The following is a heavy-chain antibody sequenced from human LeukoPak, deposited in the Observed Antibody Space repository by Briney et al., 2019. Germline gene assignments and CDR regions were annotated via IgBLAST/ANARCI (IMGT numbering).Heavy chain of an antibody. CDR3: ARHAPSPLSSDWFDP. D-gene: IGHD2-15*01. J-gene: IGHJ5*02. CDR1: GGSISSSSYY. CDR2: IYYSGNT. V-gene: IGHV4-39*01. Sequence: SETLSLTCTVSGGSISSSSYYWGWIRQPPGKGLEWIGSIYYSGNTYYNPSLKSRVTIFVDTSKNQFSLKLSSVTATDTAVYYCARHAPSPLSSDWFDPWGQGTLVTVSS.